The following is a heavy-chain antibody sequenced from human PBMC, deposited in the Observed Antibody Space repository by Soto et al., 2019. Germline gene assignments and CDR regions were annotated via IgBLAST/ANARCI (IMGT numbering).Heavy chain of an antibody. CDR1: GGTFSSYA. D-gene: IGHD6-19*01. CDR3: ERGPGIAVAGTSLFDY. J-gene: IGHJ4*02. V-gene: IGHV1-69*13. Sequence: SVKVSCKASGGTFSSYAISWVRQAPGQGLEWMGGIIPIFGTANYAQKFQGRVTITADESTSTAYMELSSLRSEDSAVYYCERGPGIAVAGTSLFDYWGQGTLVTV. CDR2: IIPIFGTA.